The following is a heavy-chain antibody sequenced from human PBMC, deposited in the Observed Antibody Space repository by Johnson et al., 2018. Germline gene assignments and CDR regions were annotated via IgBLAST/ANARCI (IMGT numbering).Heavy chain of an antibody. CDR3: ARHKEPGTHPAEYFQH. V-gene: IGHV3-7*01. Sequence: VQLVESGGGLVQPGGSLRLSCAASGFAFSHYWMNWVRQAPGKGLEWVANIQLDGREKYYVDSVKGRFTISRDNAKDSLYLHMNSRRAGDTAVYYCARHKEPGTHPAEYFQHWGQGTLVTVSS. CDR2: IQLDGREK. D-gene: IGHD6-13*01. J-gene: IGHJ1*01. CDR1: GFAFSHYW.